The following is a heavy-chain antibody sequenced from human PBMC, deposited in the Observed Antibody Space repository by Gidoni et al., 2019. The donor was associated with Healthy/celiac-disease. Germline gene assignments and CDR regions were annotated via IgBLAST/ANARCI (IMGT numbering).Heavy chain of an antibody. V-gene: IGHV1-69-2*01. CDR1: GYTFTDYY. CDR2: VDPEDGET. CDR3: AKAFDLGYCSGGSCYDYYFDY. J-gene: IGHJ4*02. D-gene: IGHD2-15*01. Sequence: EVQLVQSGAEVKKPGATVKISCKVSGYTFTDYYLHWVQQAPGKGLEWMGLVDPEDGETIYAEKFQGRVTITADTSTDTAYMELSSLRSEDTAVYYCAKAFDLGYCSGGSCYDYYFDYWGQGTLVTVSS.